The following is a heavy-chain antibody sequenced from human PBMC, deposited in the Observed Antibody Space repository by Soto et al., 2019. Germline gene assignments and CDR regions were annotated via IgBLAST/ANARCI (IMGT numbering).Heavy chain of an antibody. CDR3: ARGFGSAVYASHFDY. V-gene: IGHV3-33*01. Sequence: QVQLVESGGGVVQPGTSLRLSCAASGFSFSTYGMHWVRQAPGEGLEYVAGVDYNGRRTYYAASVRGRFTISRDNQNNMVSLQMSSLRVEDTAVFYCARGFGSAVYASHFDYWGQGAPVTVSS. J-gene: IGHJ4*02. D-gene: IGHD3-16*01. CDR2: VDYNGRRT. CDR1: GFSFSTYG.